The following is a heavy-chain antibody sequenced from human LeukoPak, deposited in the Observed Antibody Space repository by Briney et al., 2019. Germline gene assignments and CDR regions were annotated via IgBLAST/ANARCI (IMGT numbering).Heavy chain of an antibody. J-gene: IGHJ6*02. CDR1: GGSISSNY. CDR3: ARASGVFVNHSMDV. Sequence: SETLSLTCTVSGGSISSNYWIWIRQSAGKGLEWIGRIHTSGSTNYSPSLKSRVTMSADTSKNQISLELSSVTAADTAVYFCARASGVFVNHSMDVWGQGTTVTVS. V-gene: IGHV4-4*07. CDR2: IHTSGST. D-gene: IGHD3-10*01.